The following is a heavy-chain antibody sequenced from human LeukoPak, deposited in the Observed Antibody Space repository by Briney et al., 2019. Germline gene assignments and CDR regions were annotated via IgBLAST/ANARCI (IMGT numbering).Heavy chain of an antibody. J-gene: IGHJ4*02. CDR3: ASPSSHGSGSYYNFDY. Sequence: ASVKVSCKASRYTFTGYYMHWVRQAPGQGLEWMGRINPNSGGTNYAQKFQGRVTMTRDTSISTAYMELSRLRSDDTAVYYCASPSSHGSGSYYNFDYWGQGTLVTVSS. D-gene: IGHD3-10*01. V-gene: IGHV1-2*06. CDR1: RYTFTGYY. CDR2: INPNSGGT.